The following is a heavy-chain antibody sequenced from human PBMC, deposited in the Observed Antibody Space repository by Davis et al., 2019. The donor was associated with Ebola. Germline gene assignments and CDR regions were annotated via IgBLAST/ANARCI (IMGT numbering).Heavy chain of an antibody. CDR2: INPSGGNT. Sequence: ASVKVSCKASGYTFTTYYIHWVRQAPGQGLEWMGIINPSGGNTNYAQKFQGRVTMTRDASTSTVYMEMSSLRSEDAAVYYCARGYNWNAMPRNDAFDIWGQGTMVTVSS. V-gene: IGHV1-46*01. J-gene: IGHJ3*02. CDR1: GYTFTTYY. CDR3: ARGYNWNAMPRNDAFDI. D-gene: IGHD1-20*01.